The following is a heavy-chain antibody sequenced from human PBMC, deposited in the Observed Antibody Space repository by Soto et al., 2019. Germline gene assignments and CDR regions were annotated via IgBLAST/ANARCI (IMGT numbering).Heavy chain of an antibody. CDR2: ISGSGGST. CDR1: GFTFSSYA. D-gene: IGHD6-19*01. J-gene: IGHJ4*02. V-gene: IGHV3-23*01. Sequence: VGSLRLSCAASGFTFSSYAMSWVRQARGKGLEWVSAISGSGGSTYYADSVKGRFTISRDNSKNTLYLQMNSLRAEDTAVYYCAKDNLVGYSSGWYNDYWGQGTLVTVSS. CDR3: AKDNLVGYSSGWYNDY.